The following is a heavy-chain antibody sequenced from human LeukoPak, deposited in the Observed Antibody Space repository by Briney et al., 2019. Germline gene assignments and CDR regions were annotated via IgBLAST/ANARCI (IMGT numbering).Heavy chain of an antibody. CDR2: INAGNGNT. D-gene: IGHD3-3*01. V-gene: IGHV1-3*01. CDR1: GYTFTSYA. Sequence: ASVKVSCKASGYTFTSYAMHWVRQAPGQRLEWMGWINAGNGNTKYSQKFQGRVTITRDTSASTAYMELSSLRSEDTAVYYCARGQIGYYDFWSGYYTGNYFDYWG. CDR3: ARGQIGYYDFWSGYYTGNYFDY. J-gene: IGHJ4*01.